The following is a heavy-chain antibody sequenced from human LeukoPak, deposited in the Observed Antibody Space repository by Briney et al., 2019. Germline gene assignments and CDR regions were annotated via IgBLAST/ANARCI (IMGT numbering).Heavy chain of an antibody. V-gene: IGHV1-2*02. CDR3: ARDRVKGRFLEWLLFCAAVMDV. Sequence: ASVKVSCKASGYTFTGYYMHWVRQAPGQGLEWMGWINPNSGGTNYAQKFQGRVTMTRDTSISTAYMELSRLRSDDTAVYYCARDRVKGRFLEWLLFCAAVMDVWGKGTAVTVSS. CDR2: INPNSGGT. J-gene: IGHJ6*03. CDR1: GYTFTGYY. D-gene: IGHD3-3*01.